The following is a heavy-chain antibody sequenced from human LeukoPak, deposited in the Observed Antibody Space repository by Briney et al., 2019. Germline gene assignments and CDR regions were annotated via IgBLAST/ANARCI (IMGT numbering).Heavy chain of an antibody. D-gene: IGHD2-15*01. CDR3: AINHYCSGGSCSPCYFDY. CDR2: IYYSGST. Sequence: PSETLSLTCTVSGGSISSGDYYWSWIRQPPGKGLEWIGYIYYSGSTYYNPSLKSRVTISVDTSKNQFSLKLSSVTAADTAVYYCAINHYCSGGSCSPCYFDYWGQGPVVTVSS. J-gene: IGHJ4*02. CDR1: GGSISSGDYY. V-gene: IGHV4-30-4*08.